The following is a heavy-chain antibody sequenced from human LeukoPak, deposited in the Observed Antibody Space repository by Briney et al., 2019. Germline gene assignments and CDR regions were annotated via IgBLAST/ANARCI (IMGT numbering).Heavy chain of an antibody. CDR3: ARERDGRFFDY. D-gene: IGHD5-24*01. V-gene: IGHV3-7*01. CDR2: INQDGSEK. CDR1: GLTFRSFW. Sequence: GGSLRLSCAVSGLTFRSFWMSWVRQAPGKGLEWVANINQDGSEKYFVDSVRGRFIISRDNSKNSLHLQMNTLRAEDTAVYYCARERDGRFFDYWGQGTLVTVSS. J-gene: IGHJ4*02.